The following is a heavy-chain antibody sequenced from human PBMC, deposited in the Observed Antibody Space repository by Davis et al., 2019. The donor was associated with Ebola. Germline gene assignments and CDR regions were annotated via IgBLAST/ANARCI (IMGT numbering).Heavy chain of an antibody. Sequence: GSLRLSCAASGFTFSRYAMHWVRQAPGKGLEWVAVISYDGSNKYYADSVKGRFTISRDNSKNTLYLQMNSLRAEDTAVYYCAKDLYGDYDLDSWGQGTLVTVSS. J-gene: IGHJ4*02. CDR1: GFTFSRYA. V-gene: IGHV3-30-3*01. CDR3: AKDLYGDYDLDS. D-gene: IGHD2-21*02. CDR2: ISYDGSNK.